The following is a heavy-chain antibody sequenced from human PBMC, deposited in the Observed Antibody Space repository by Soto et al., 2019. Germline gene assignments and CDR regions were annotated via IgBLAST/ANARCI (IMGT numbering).Heavy chain of an antibody. V-gene: IGHV3-21*01. CDR1: GFTFRTYT. CDR2: IRGFSPYT. J-gene: IGHJ6*02. Sequence: GGSLRLSCISSGFTFRTYTMNWVRQAPGKGLEWVSGIRGFSPYTFYAESVKGRFTISRDNAKNSLYLQMNSLRAEDTAVYYCARDRGYDAHDYYYNAMDVWGPGTTLTVSS. D-gene: IGHD2-15*01. CDR3: ARDRGYDAHDYYYNAMDV.